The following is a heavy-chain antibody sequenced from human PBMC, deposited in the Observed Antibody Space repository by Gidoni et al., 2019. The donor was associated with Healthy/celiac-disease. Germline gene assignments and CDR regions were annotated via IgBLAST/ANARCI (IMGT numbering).Heavy chain of an antibody. J-gene: IGHJ4*02. CDR2: ISGSSVST. Sequence: EVQLLESGGGLVQPVGSLRLSCAASGFTFSSSAMSLVRQAPGKGLGWVAAISGSSVSTYYADSVKVRFTISRDNSKNTLYLQMNSLRAEDTAVYYCAKDNGWRQIFGVVTPPTYFDYWGQGTLVTVSS. V-gene: IGHV3-23*01. CDR1: GFTFSSSA. CDR3: AKDNGWRQIFGVVTPPTYFDY. D-gene: IGHD3-3*01.